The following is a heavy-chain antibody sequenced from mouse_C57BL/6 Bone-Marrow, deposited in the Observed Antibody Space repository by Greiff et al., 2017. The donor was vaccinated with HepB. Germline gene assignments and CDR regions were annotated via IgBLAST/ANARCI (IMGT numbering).Heavy chain of an antibody. D-gene: IGHD1-1*01. Sequence: EVQLVESGPGLVKPSQSLSLTCSVTGYSITSGYYWNWIRQFPGNKLEWMGYISYDGSNNYNPSLKNRISITRDTSKNQFFLKLNSVTTEDTATYYCASFITDYWGQGTSVTVSS. CDR3: ASFITDY. V-gene: IGHV3-6*01. CDR1: GYSITSGYY. J-gene: IGHJ4*01. CDR2: ISYDGSN.